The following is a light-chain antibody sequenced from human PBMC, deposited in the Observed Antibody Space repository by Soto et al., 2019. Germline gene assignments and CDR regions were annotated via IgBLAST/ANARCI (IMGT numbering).Light chain of an antibody. J-gene: IGKJ1*01. V-gene: IGKV3-15*01. CDR2: GAS. CDR1: QSVSSN. CDR3: QQYNNWPQT. Sequence: EIVMTQSPAILSVSPGERATLSCRASQSVSSNLAWYQRKPGQAPRLLIYGASTRATGIPARLSGSGSGTEFTLTISSLQSEDFAVYYCQQYNNWPQTFGQGTKV.